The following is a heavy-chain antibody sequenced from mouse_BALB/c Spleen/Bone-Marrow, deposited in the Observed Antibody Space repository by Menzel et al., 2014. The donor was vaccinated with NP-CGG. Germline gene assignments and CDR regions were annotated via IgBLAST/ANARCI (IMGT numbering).Heavy chain of an antibody. CDR2: INPYNDDT. V-gene: IGHV1-14*01. CDR1: GYKFTSYI. CDR3: AREGGYLAWFAY. D-gene: IGHD2-3*01. J-gene: IGHJ3*01. Sequence: EVKVVESGPELVKPGASVKMSCKASGYKFTSYILHWVKRKPGQGLEWIGYINPYNDDTKYNEKFKGKATLTSDKSSSTAYMELSSLTSEDSAVYYCAREGGYLAWFAYWGQGTLVTVS.